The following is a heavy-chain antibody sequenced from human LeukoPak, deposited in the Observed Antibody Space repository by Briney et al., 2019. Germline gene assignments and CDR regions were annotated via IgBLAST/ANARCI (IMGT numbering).Heavy chain of an antibody. CDR3: AKDLEYQLLYAVDY. J-gene: IGHJ4*02. V-gene: IGHV4-34*01. D-gene: IGHD2-2*02. Sequence: SETLSLTCAVYGGSFSGYYWSWIRQPPGKGLEWIGEINHSGSTNYNPSLKSRVTISVDTSKNQFSLKLSSVTAADTAVYYCAKDLEYQLLYAVDYWGQGTLVTVSS. CDR1: GGSFSGYY. CDR2: INHSGST.